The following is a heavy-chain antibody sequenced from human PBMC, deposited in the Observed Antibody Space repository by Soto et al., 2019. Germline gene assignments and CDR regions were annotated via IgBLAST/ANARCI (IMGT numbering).Heavy chain of an antibody. CDR2: IYWDDDK. Sequence: QITLNESGPTVVRPTETLTLTCRFSGFSLTTSGVGVGWIRQSPVKAPEWLALIYWDDDKRYSASLKSRPTFTKDTSKNQVVLTVSDLDPTDTATYYCAHRVLRTVFGLVTTTAIYFDFWGQGTPVAVSS. D-gene: IGHD3-3*01. V-gene: IGHV2-5*02. CDR1: GFSLTTSGVG. J-gene: IGHJ4*02. CDR3: AHRVLRTVFGLVTTTAIYFDF.